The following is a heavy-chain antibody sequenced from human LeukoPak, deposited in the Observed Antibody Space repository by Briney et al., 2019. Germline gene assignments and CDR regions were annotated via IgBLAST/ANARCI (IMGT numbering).Heavy chain of an antibody. Sequence: SETLSLTCTVSGGSIASSSNYWVWIRQPPGKGLEWIGNIYYTGNTYYNPSLKSRVTISVDTSKNQFSLNLASVTAADTAVYYCASLGSGSYDYWGQGTLVTVSS. V-gene: IGHV4-39*07. J-gene: IGHJ4*02. CDR2: IYYTGNT. D-gene: IGHD3-10*01. CDR3: ASLGSGSYDY. CDR1: GGSIASSSNY.